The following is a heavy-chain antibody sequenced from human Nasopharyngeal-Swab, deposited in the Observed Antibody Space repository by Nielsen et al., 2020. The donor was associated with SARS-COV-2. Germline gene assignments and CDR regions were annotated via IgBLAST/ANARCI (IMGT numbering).Heavy chain of an antibody. CDR3: ARDLSSIWTSGLGV. D-gene: IGHD6-13*01. CDR1: GFTFSSYA. Sequence: GESLKISCAASGFTFSSYAMSWVRQAPGKGLEWVGRSRNKANSYTTEYAASVKGRFTISRDDSKNSLYLQMSSLRTEDTALYYCARDLSSIWTSGLGVWGQGTTVIVSS. J-gene: IGHJ6*02. CDR2: SRNKANSYTT. V-gene: IGHV3-72*01.